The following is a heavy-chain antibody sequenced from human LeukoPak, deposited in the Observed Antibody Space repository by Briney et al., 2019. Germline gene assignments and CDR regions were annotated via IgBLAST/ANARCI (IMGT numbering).Heavy chain of an antibody. CDR1: GGTFSSYA. CDR2: IIPILGIA. CDR3: ARVTMTKYYYYGMDV. V-gene: IGHV1-69*04. Sequence: SVKVSCKASGGTFSSYAISWVRQAPGQGLEWMGRIIPILGIANYAQKFQGRVTMTRDTSTSTVYMELSSLRSEDTAVYYCARVTMTKYYYYGMDVWGQGTTVTVSS. D-gene: IGHD3-22*01. J-gene: IGHJ6*02.